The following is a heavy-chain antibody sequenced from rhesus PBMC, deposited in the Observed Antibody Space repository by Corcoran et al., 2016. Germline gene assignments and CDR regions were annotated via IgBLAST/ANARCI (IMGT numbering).Heavy chain of an antibody. J-gene: IGHJ4*01. CDR2: ISYSGST. Sequence: QLQLQESGPGLVKPSETLSLTCAVSGYSISSGYGWSWILQPPGTGLEWIGYISYSGSTSDNPSLKSRVTISRDTSKNQFSLKLSSVTAADTAVYYCAREGGYSSGWVDYWGQGVLVTVSS. CDR1: GYSISSGYG. D-gene: IGHD6-31*01. V-gene: IGHV4-122*02. CDR3: AREGGYSSGWVDY.